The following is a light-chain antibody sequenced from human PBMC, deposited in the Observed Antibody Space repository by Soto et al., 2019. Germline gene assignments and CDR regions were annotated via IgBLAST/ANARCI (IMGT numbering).Light chain of an antibody. CDR3: QQYSVWPLT. Sequence: DIVMTQSPDSLAVSLGERATIHCKSSQSVLYSAKNKNFLTWYQQKPGQPPKLLIYWASTRESGVPDRFTGSGSGTAFTLTINSLQAEDVAVYYCQQYSVWPLTFGGGTKVEIK. V-gene: IGKV4-1*01. J-gene: IGKJ4*01. CDR1: QSVLYSAKNKNF. CDR2: WAS.